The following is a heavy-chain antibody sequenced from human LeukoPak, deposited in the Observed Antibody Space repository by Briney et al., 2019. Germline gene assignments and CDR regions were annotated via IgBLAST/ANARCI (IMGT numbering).Heavy chain of an antibody. Sequence: PGGSLRLSCAASAFTFSNYWMSWVRQAPGKGLEWVANIKEDGSEINYVDSVKGRFTISRDNAKNSLYLQMSSLRVEDTAVYYCARVGCTTTSCLANWGQGTLVTVSS. CDR1: AFTFSNYW. J-gene: IGHJ4*02. V-gene: IGHV3-7*01. CDR3: ARVGCTTTSCLAN. D-gene: IGHD2-2*01. CDR2: IKEDGSEI.